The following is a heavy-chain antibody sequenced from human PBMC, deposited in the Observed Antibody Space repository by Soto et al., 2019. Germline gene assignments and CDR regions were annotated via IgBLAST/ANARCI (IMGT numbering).Heavy chain of an antibody. D-gene: IGHD6-19*01. J-gene: IGHJ3*02. CDR1: GYNFTSYG. Sequence: QVQLVQSGADVKKPGASVKVSCKASGYNFTSYGISWVRQAPGQGLEWLGWISPHNDRTKYARRCQVRVTMTTETPTSTVYMELGSLRSDDTAVYYCARDLYYSSGRYFDHDAFDIWGQGTVVTVSS. CDR3: ARDLYYSSGRYFDHDAFDI. V-gene: IGHV1-18*01. CDR2: ISPHNDRT.